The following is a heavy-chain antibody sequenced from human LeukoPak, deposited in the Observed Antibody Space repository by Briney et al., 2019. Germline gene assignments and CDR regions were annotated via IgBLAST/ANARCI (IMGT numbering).Heavy chain of an antibody. CDR1: GYTLTSYF. Sequence: ASVKVSCKASGYTLTSYFIHWVRQAPGQGLEWMGIINPSGGSTSYAQKFQGRVTMTRDSSTSTVYMELSSLISEDTAVYYCARDQDWNYAFDIWGQGTMVTVSS. CDR2: INPSGGST. V-gene: IGHV1-46*01. D-gene: IGHD1-7*01. CDR3: ARDQDWNYAFDI. J-gene: IGHJ3*02.